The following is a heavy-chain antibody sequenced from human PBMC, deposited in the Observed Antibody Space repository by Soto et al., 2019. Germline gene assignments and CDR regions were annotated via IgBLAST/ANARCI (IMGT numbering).Heavy chain of an antibody. V-gene: IGHV3-74*01. D-gene: IGHD3-9*01. Sequence: GVALRFSCAASGFTFSGYWTYLVRQAPGKGLVWVSLINSDGSSTSYADSVKGRFTISRDNAKNTLYLQMNSLRAEDTAVYYCARSSAGYYRYFDYWGQGT. CDR1: GFTFSGYW. CDR3: ARSSAGYYRYFDY. J-gene: IGHJ4*02. CDR2: INSDGSST.